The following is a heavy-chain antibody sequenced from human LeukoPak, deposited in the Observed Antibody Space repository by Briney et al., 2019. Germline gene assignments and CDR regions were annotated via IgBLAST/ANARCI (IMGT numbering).Heavy chain of an antibody. CDR2: INPNSGGT. Sequence: ASVKVSCKASGYTFTGYYMHWVRQAPGQGLEWMGWINPNSGGTNYAQKFQGWVTLTRDTSISTAYMELNRLRSDDTAAYYCARDNRGILWFGAPRLFYFDYWGQGTLVTVSS. J-gene: IGHJ4*02. D-gene: IGHD3-10*01. CDR1: GYTFTGYY. CDR3: ARDNRGILWFGAPRLFYFDY. V-gene: IGHV1-2*04.